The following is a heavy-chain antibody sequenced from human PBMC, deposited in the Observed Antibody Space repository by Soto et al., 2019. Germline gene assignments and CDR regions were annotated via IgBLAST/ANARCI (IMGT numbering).Heavy chain of an antibody. CDR2: ISAYNGNT. D-gene: IGHD3-22*01. CDR3: ARYVAYYYDSSGYSKIFDY. CDR1: GYTFTSYG. V-gene: IGHV1-18*04. J-gene: IGHJ4*02. Sequence: ASVKVSCKASGYTFTSYGISWVRQAPGQGLEWMGWISAYNGNTNYAQKLQGRVTMTTDTSTSTAYVELRSLRSDDTAVYYCARYVAYYYDSSGYSKIFDYWGQGTLVTVSS.